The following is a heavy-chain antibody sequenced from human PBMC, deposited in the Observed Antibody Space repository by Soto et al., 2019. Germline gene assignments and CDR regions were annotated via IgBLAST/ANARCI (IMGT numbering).Heavy chain of an antibody. D-gene: IGHD3-22*01. J-gene: IGHJ4*02. V-gene: IGHV3-48*03. CDR2: ISISGTTI. Sequence: PGWSLRLSCAASGFIFSVYEMILVRQAPGKGLEWISYISISGTTIYYADSVEGRFTISRDNAKNSLYLQMNSLWDEDTAIYYCAREDDSGGYRFGLWGEGTLVTVS. CDR3: AREDDSGGYRFGL. CDR1: GFIFSVYE.